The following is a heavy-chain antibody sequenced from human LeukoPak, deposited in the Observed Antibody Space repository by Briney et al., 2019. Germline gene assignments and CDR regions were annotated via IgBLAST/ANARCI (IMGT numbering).Heavy chain of an antibody. V-gene: IGHV4-30-4*07. CDR1: GDSISSGGYS. J-gene: IGHJ5*02. D-gene: IGHD6-13*01. CDR3: ARLVAAAGNNWCDP. CDR2: IHDSGST. Sequence: SETLSLICAVSGDSISSGGYSWSWIRQTPGKGLEWIAYIHDSGSTYNNPSLKTRLSISIDTSKNQFSLKLNSVTAADTAVYYCARLVAAAGNNWCDPWGQGTLVTVSS.